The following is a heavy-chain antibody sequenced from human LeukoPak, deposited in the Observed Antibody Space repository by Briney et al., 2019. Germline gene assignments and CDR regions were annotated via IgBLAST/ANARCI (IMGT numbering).Heavy chain of an antibody. CDR2: INSDGSST. CDR3: ARVRGYCSGGSCYPYFDY. CDR1: GFTFSSYW. Sequence: PGGSLRLSCAASGFTFSSYWMHWVRQAPGKGLVWVSRINSDGSSTSYADSVKGRFTISRDNAKNTLYLQMNSLRAEDTAVYYCARVRGYCSGGSCYPYFDYWGQGTLVTVSS. J-gene: IGHJ4*02. D-gene: IGHD2-15*01. V-gene: IGHV3-74*01.